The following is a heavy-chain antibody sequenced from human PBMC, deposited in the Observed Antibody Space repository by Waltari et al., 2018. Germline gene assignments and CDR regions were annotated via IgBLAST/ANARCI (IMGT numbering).Heavy chain of an antibody. CDR3: AKALISPIASGAFDI. CDR2: ISFSVRTI. J-gene: IGHJ3*02. CDR1: GFRFGDSE. Sequence: ELQLVESGGGLVQPGGSLRLSCAASGFRFGDSEKNWVRQAPGKGLEWVSYISFSVRTIYYADSVRGRFTISRDNAKNSLFLQMNSLRADDTAIYYCAKALISPIASGAFDIWGQGTMVTVSS. D-gene: IGHD3-10*01. V-gene: IGHV3-48*03.